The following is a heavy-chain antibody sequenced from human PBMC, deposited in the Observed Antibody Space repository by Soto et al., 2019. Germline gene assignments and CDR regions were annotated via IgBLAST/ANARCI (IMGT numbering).Heavy chain of an antibody. D-gene: IGHD3-22*01. CDR1: GYLISSGYY. CDR2: IDYSGRT. CDR3: ARDLSNGYDSYYFDY. J-gene: IGHJ4*02. V-gene: IGHV4-38-2*02. Sequence: AETLSLTCSVSGYLISSGYYWGWIRQTPGKGLEWLASIDYSGRTYYNPSLKSRVSTSVDLSKNQFSLNLRSVTAADTAVYFCARDLSNGYDSYYFDYWGQGTLVTVSS.